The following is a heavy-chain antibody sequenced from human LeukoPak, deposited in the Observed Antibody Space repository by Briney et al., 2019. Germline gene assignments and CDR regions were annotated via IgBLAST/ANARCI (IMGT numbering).Heavy chain of an antibody. V-gene: IGHV4-59*01. Sequence: SETLSLTCTVSGGSISSYYWSWIRQPPGKGLEWIGYIYYSGSTNYNPSLKSRVTISVDTSKNQFSLKLSSVTAADTAVYYCARARYSYALDFDYWGQGTLVTVSS. CDR2: IYYSGST. CDR3: ARARYSYALDFDY. J-gene: IGHJ4*02. CDR1: GGSISSYY. D-gene: IGHD5-18*01.